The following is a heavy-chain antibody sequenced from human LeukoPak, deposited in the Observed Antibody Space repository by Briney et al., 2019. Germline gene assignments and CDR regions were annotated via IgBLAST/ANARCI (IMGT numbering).Heavy chain of an antibody. Sequence: GGSLRLSCEASGFTFSIFPMHWVRQAPGKGLEWVALISSGSEKYYADSVKGRFTISRDNSKNMLYLQMNSLRADDTAVYYCARDLELSAVFYFDSWGQGTLVIVSS. CDR3: ARDLELSAVFYFDS. CDR1: GFTFSIFP. V-gene: IGHV3-30*04. J-gene: IGHJ4*02. CDR2: ISSGSEK. D-gene: IGHD3-3*01.